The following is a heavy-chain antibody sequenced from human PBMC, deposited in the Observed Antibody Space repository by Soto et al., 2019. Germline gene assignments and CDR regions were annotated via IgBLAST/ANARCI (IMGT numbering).Heavy chain of an antibody. CDR2: IIPIFGTA. Sequence: SVKVSCKASGGTFSSYAISWVRQAPGQGLEWMGGIIPIFGTANYAQKFQGRVTITADESTSTAYMELSSLRSEDTAGYYCARDRPITMIPDNWFDTWGQGTLVTVSS. D-gene: IGHD3-22*01. CDR1: GGTFSSYA. V-gene: IGHV1-69*13. CDR3: ARDRPITMIPDNWFDT. J-gene: IGHJ5*02.